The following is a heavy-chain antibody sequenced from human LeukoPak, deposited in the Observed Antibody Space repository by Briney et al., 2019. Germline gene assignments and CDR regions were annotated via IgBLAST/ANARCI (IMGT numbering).Heavy chain of an antibody. D-gene: IGHD4/OR15-4a*01. CDR2: ISGSGGST. Sequence: PGGSLRLSCAASGFTFSRYAMSWVRQAPGKGLEWVSAISGSGGSTYYADSVKGRFTISRDNSKNTLYLQMNSLRAEDTAVYYCAKNRGSNYTPIDYWGQGTLVTVSS. V-gene: IGHV3-23*01. CDR1: GFTFSRYA. J-gene: IGHJ4*02. CDR3: AKNRGSNYTPIDY.